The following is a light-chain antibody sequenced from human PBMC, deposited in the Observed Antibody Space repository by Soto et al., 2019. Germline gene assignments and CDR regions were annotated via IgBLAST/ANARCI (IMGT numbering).Light chain of an antibody. Sequence: EIVLTQSPGTLSLSPGERATLSCRASQSVSCSYLAWYQQKPGQAPRLLIYGASSRATGIPDRFSGSGSGTDFTLTISRLEPEDFAVYYCQQYGSSFGGGTKVDIK. CDR1: QSVSCSY. V-gene: IGKV3-20*01. CDR3: QQYGSS. J-gene: IGKJ4*01. CDR2: GAS.